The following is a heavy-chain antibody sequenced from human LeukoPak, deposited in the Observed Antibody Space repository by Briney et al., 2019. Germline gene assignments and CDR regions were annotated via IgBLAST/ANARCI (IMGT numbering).Heavy chain of an antibody. CDR2: IYYSGST. V-gene: IGHV4-31*03. CDR3: ARDRRFRYDSSGDYFDY. D-gene: IGHD3-22*01. CDR1: GGSISSGGYY. J-gene: IGHJ4*02. Sequence: SQTLSLTCTVSGGSISSGGYYWSWIRQHPGKGLEWIGYIYYSGSTYYNPSLKSRVTISVDTSKNQFSLKLSSVTAADTAVYYCARDRRFRYDSSGDYFDYWGQGTLVTVSS.